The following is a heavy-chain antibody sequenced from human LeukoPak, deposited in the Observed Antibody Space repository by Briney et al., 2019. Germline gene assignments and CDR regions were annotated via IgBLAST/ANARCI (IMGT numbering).Heavy chain of an antibody. Sequence: GGSLRLSCAASGFTFSSYAMSWVRQAPGKGLGWVSAISGSGGSTYYADSVKGRFTISRDNSKNTLYLQMNSLRAEDTAVYYCARRYSGYDYVFDYWGQRTLVTVSS. CDR2: ISGSGGST. D-gene: IGHD5-12*01. V-gene: IGHV3-23*01. J-gene: IGHJ4*02. CDR1: GFTFSSYA. CDR3: ARRYSGYDYVFDY.